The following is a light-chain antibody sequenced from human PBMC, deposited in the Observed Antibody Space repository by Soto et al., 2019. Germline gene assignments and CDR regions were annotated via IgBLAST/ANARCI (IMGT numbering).Light chain of an antibody. V-gene: IGLV2-14*01. J-gene: IGLJ2*01. CDR2: DVS. CDR1: SSDVGGCNY. Sequence: QSALTQPASVSGSPGQSITISCTGTSSDVGGCNYVFWYQQHPGKAPKLMIYDVSNRPSGVSNRFSGSKSGNTASLTISGLQAEDEADYYCSSYTSSSTVVFGGGTKLTVL. CDR3: SSYTSSSTVV.